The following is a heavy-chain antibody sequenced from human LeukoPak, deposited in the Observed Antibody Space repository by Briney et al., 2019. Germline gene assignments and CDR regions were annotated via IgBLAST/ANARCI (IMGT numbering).Heavy chain of an antibody. Sequence: GGSLRLSCAVSGFTLTNYAVHWVRQAPGKGLEWLAVMSNGGKNKYLADSVKGRFSVPRDISKDTLYLQMDSLRAEDTAVYYCAREGHSDLLTGYSPVEYYYYYTDVWGKGTTVTVSS. CDR2: MSNGGKNK. CDR1: GFTLTNYA. V-gene: IGHV3-30*04. D-gene: IGHD3-9*01. CDR3: AREGHSDLLTGYSPVEYYYYYTDV. J-gene: IGHJ6*03.